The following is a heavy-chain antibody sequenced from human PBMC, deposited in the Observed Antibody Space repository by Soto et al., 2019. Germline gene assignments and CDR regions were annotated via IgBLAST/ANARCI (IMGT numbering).Heavy chain of an antibody. J-gene: IGHJ4*02. CDR3: ARSRGDPNLFDY. CDR2: INAGTGNT. D-gene: IGHD2-21*02. V-gene: IGHV1-3*01. Sequence: ASVKVSCKASGYTFTSYAMHWVRQAPGQRLEWMGWINAGTGNTKYSQKFQGRVPITRDTSASTAYMELSSLRSEDTAVYYCARSRGDPNLFDYWGQGTLVTVSS. CDR1: GYTFTSYA.